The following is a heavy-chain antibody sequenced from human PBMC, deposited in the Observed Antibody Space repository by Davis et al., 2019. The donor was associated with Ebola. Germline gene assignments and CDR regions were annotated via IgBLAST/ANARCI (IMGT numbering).Heavy chain of an antibody. Sequence: PGGSLRLSCAASGFTFSDYYMSWIRQAPGKGLEWVSYISSSSSYTNYADSVKGRFTISRDNAKNSLYLQMNSLRAEDTAVYYCARGGGQWWLRPFDYWGQGTLVTVSS. CDR1: GFTFSDYY. V-gene: IGHV3-11*06. D-gene: IGHD5-12*01. CDR2: ISSSSSYT. J-gene: IGHJ4*02. CDR3: ARGGGQWWLRPFDY.